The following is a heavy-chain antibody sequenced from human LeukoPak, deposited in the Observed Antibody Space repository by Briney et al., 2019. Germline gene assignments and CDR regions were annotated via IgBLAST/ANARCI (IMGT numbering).Heavy chain of an antibody. D-gene: IGHD3-22*01. Sequence: GGSLRLSCAASGFTFSSYSMNWVRQAPGKGLEWVAVISYDGSNKYYADSVKGRFTISRDNSKNTLYLQMNSLRAEDTAVYYCAKGVYYYDSSGYGDYWGQGTLVTVSS. CDR3: AKGVYYYDSSGYGDY. J-gene: IGHJ4*02. CDR2: ISYDGSNK. V-gene: IGHV3-30*18. CDR1: GFTFSSYS.